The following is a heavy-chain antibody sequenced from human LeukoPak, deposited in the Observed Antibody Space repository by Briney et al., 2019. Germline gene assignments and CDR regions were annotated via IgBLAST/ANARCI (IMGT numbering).Heavy chain of an antibody. D-gene: IGHD4-17*01. CDR3: AKELTTERTPGVDS. CDR1: GFTFSSYS. V-gene: IGHV3-23*01. J-gene: IGHJ4*02. CDR2: ISGSGDTT. Sequence: PGGSLRLSCTASGFTFSSYSMSWVRQGPGTGLEWVSAISGSGDTTFYADSVKGRFTISRDNSKKTLYLQVNSLRAEDTAVYFCAKELTTERTPGVDSWGQRTLVTVSS.